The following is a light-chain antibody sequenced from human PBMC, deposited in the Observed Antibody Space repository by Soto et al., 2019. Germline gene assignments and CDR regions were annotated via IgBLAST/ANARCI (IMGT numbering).Light chain of an antibody. CDR2: EVS. Sequence: QSALTQPASVSGSPGQSITISCTGTSSDVGGYNYVSWYQQHPGKAPKLMIYEVSNRPSGVSNRFSASKSGNTASLTISGLQAEDEADYYCSSYISSSTLVLFGGGTKVTVL. J-gene: IGLJ2*01. CDR1: SSDVGGYNY. V-gene: IGLV2-14*01. CDR3: SSYISSSTLVL.